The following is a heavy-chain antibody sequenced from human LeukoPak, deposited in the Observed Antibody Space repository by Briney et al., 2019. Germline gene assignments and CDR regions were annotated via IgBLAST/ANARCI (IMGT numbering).Heavy chain of an antibody. CDR1: GFTFSSYG. V-gene: IGHV3-23*01. D-gene: IGHD3-22*01. CDR3: AKDSRGYQDYFDY. Sequence: GGTLRLSCAASGFTFSSYGMSWVRQAPGKGLEWVSVISGSGGSTYYAASVKGRFTISRDNSKNTLYLQMNSLRVEDTAVYYCAKDSRGYQDYFDYWGQGTLVTVSS. CDR2: ISGSGGST. J-gene: IGHJ4*02.